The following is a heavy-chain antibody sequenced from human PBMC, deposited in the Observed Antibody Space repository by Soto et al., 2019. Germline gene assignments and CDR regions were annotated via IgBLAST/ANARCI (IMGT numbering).Heavy chain of an antibody. J-gene: IGHJ4*02. CDR3: ARGKWAGAATPIEY. CDR1: GFTVSSNY. D-gene: IGHD2-15*01. CDR2: IYSGGST. V-gene: IGHV3-53*01. Sequence: EVQLVESGGGLIQPGGSLRLSCAASGFTVSSNYMSWVRQAPGKGLEWVSVIYSGGSTYYADSVKGRFTISRDNSKNTLSLQMNSLRAEYKAVYYCARGKWAGAATPIEYWGQGTLVTVSS.